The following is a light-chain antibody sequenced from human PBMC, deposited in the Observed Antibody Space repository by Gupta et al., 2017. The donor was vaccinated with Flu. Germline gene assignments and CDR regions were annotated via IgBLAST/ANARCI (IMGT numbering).Light chain of an antibody. Sequence: SSELTQPPSVSVSPGQTARITCSGDAFPNQYAYWYPQKPGQAPMLVIYKGTERPSGIPERFSGSSSGTTVTLTISGVQAEDEADYYCQSADSSDTYWVFGGGTKLTVL. J-gene: IGLJ3*02. CDR3: QSADSSDTYWV. CDR2: KGT. V-gene: IGLV3-25*02. CDR1: AFPNQY.